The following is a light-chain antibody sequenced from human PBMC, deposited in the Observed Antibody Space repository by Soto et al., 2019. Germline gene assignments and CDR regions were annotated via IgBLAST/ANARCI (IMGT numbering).Light chain of an antibody. CDR2: GAS. CDR3: QQYSKWPLT. V-gene: IGKV3-15*01. J-gene: IGKJ4*01. CDR1: QSVYNT. Sequence: EIVMTQSPTTLSVSPGERATLSCRASQSVYNTLAWYQQKPGHAPRLLIYGASTRATGIPARFSGSGSGTEFTLTISSLQSEDFATYYCQQYSKWPLTFGEGTKVEIK.